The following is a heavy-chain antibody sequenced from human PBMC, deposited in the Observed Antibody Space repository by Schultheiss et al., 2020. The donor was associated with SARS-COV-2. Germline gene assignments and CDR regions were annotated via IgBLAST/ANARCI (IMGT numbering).Heavy chain of an antibody. J-gene: IGHJ4*02. D-gene: IGHD3-10*01. CDR2: IYYSGST. Sequence: SQTLSLTCTVSGGSISSGGYYWSWIRQPPGKGLEWIGYIYYSGSTNYNPSLKSRVTMSVDTSKNQFSLKLSSVTAADTAVYYCTRGVLGFDYWGQGTLVTVSS. V-gene: IGHV4-61*08. CDR3: TRGVLGFDY. CDR1: GGSISSGGYY.